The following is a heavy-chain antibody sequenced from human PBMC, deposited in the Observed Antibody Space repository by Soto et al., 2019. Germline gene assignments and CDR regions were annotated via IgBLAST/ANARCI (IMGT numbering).Heavy chain of an antibody. V-gene: IGHV1-69*02. CDR1: GGTFSSYT. Sequence: ASVKVSCKASGGTFSSYTISWVRQAPGQGLEWMGRIIPILGIANYAQKFQGRVTITADKSTSTAYMELSSLRSEDTAVYYCAWWARATGFHLYVREGSMDVWGKGTTVTVSS. CDR3: AWWARATGFHLYVREGSMDV. CDR2: IIPILGIA. D-gene: IGHD2-15*01. J-gene: IGHJ6*03.